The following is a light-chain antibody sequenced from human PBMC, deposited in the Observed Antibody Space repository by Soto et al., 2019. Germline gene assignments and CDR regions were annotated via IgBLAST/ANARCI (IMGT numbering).Light chain of an antibody. CDR2: DAS. J-gene: IGKJ5*01. V-gene: IGKV3-11*01. CDR1: QNLHRF. CDR3: QQRTRWPMT. Sequence: DIVLTQSPATLSVSPGDRVTLYRRASQNLHRFLNWYPSTPGDAPRPLIYDASKRPAGVPDSISGSGSGTDYNLTISRLEAEDVAVYYCQQRTRWPMTFGPWTRLEN.